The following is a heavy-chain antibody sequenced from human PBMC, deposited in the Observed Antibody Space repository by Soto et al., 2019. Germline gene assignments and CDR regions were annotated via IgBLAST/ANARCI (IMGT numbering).Heavy chain of an antibody. CDR3: ASSTSSSFYYGFDI. D-gene: IGHD6-13*01. J-gene: IGHJ6*02. Sequence: VASVKVSCKASGYIFIGYHMLGVRQAPGQGLEWMGWINPKTGRTNYAQKFQGRVTMTRDTSISTAYMDLNTLRSDDTALYYCASSTSSSFYYGFDIWGQGTAVTVSS. CDR2: INPKTGRT. V-gene: IGHV1-2*02. CDR1: GYIFIGYH.